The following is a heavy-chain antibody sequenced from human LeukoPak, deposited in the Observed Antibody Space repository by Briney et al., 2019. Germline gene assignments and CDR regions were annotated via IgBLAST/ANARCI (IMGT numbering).Heavy chain of an antibody. D-gene: IGHD5-24*01. CDR3: ARETPRRGETRDGYR. CDR1: GFTFRTYS. V-gene: IGHV3-7*01. Sequence: PGGSLRLSCAASGFTFRTYSIIWVRQAPGKGLECLANVKQDGSETYYADSVKGRFTISRDNAKNSLYLQMNSLRAEDTAVYYCARETPRRGETRDGYRWGQGTLVTVSS. J-gene: IGHJ4*02. CDR2: VKQDGSET.